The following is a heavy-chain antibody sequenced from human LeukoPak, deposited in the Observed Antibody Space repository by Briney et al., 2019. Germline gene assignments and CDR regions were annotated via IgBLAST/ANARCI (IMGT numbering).Heavy chain of an antibody. CDR3: ARPITMYYDSSGYYSDAFDI. Sequence: ASVKVSSKASGYTFTGYYMHWVRQAPGQGLEWMARINPNSGGTNYAQKFQGRVTMTRDTSISTAYMELSRLRSDDTAVYYCARPITMYYDSSGYYSDAFDIWGQGTMVTVSS. D-gene: IGHD3-22*01. CDR1: GYTFTGYY. CDR2: INPNSGGT. J-gene: IGHJ3*02. V-gene: IGHV1-2*06.